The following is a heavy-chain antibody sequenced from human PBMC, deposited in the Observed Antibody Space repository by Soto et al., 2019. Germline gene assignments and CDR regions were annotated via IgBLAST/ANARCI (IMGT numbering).Heavy chain of an antibody. CDR2: INHSGST. J-gene: IGHJ4*02. CDR1: GGSFSGYY. V-gene: IGHV4-34*01. D-gene: IGHD2-15*01. CDR3: ARVSVGYVDY. Sequence: QVQLQQWGAGLLKPSETLSLTCAVYGGSFSGYYWSWIRQPPGKGLEWIGEINHSGSTNYNPSLKSRVTISVDTSKNQFSLKLSAVTAADTAVYYCARVSVGYVDYWGQGTLVTVSS.